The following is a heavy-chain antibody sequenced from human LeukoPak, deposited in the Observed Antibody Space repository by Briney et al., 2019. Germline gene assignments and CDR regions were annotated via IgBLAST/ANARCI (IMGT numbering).Heavy chain of an antibody. CDR3: ARATRTTDYDILTGSYAREYYFDY. V-gene: IGHV4-4*07. J-gene: IGHJ4*02. CDR2: IYTSRST. Sequence: PSETLSLTCTVSGGSISSYYWSWIRQPAGKGLEWIVRIYTSRSTNYNPSLKSRVTMSEDTSKNQFSLKLSSVTAADTAVYYCARATRTTDYDILTGSYAREYYFDYWGQGTLVTVSS. CDR1: GGSISSYY. D-gene: IGHD3-9*01.